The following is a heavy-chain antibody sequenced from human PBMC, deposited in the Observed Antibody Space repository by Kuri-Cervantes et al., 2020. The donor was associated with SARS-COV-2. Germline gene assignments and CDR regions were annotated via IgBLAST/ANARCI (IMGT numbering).Heavy chain of an antibody. J-gene: IGHJ4*02. V-gene: IGHV4-34*01. Sequence: SETLSPTCAVYGGSFSGYYWSWIRQPPGKGLEWIGEINHSGSTNYNPSLKSRVTISVDTSKNQFSLKLSSVTAADTAVYYCARAGSLLWFGELLSLFDYWGQGTLVTVSS. CDR1: GGSFSGYY. CDR3: ARAGSLLWFGELLSLFDY. CDR2: INHSGST. D-gene: IGHD3-10*01.